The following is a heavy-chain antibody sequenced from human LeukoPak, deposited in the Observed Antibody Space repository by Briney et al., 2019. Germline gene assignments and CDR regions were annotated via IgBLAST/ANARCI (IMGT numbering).Heavy chain of an antibody. J-gene: IGHJ4*02. CDR2: IANDGGDP. D-gene: IGHD3-16*01. Sequence: GGSLRLSCAASGFIFSRHWMHWVRQAPGKGLVWVARIANDGGDPIYADSVRGRFTVSRDNSKKTLYLQMNSLRVEDTAVYYCARTLWGLTLLSSDYWGQGTLVTVSS. CDR1: GFIFSRHW. CDR3: ARTLWGLTLLSSDY. V-gene: IGHV3-74*01.